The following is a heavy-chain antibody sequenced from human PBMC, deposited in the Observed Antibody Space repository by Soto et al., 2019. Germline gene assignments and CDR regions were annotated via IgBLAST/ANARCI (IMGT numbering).Heavy chain of an antibody. Sequence: QITLKESGPTLVKPTQTLTLTCTFSGFSLSTNRVGVGWIRQPPGKALEWLALIYWDDDKRYSPFLNSRLTITKDTSKNQVVLTIINMDPVDTATYFCAHRGMAADWVNFDYWGQGTLVTVSS. J-gene: IGHJ4*02. CDR3: AHRGMAADWVNFDY. CDR1: GFSLSTNRVG. D-gene: IGHD6-13*01. CDR2: IYWDDDK. V-gene: IGHV2-5*02.